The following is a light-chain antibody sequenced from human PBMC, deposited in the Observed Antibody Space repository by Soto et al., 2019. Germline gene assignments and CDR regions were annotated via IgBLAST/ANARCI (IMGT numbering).Light chain of an antibody. CDR3: KQSLQSLT. CDR1: QSLLHSDGYHH. CDR2: LAS. Sequence: VMTQSPLSLPVTPGEPASISCRSSQSLLHSDGYHHLDWYLQKPGQSPQLLIYLASHRASGVPDRFSGSGSGTDFTLTISRVEAEDVGVYYCKQSLQSLTFGGGTTVEIK. J-gene: IGKJ4*01. V-gene: IGKV2-28*01.